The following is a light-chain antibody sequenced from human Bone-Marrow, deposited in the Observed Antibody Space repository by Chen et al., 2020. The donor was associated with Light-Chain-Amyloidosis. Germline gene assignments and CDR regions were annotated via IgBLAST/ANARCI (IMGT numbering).Light chain of an antibody. J-gene: IGLJ3*02. CDR3: QVWDRSSDRPV. V-gene: IGLV3-21*02. CDR2: DDS. CDR1: NIGSTS. Sequence: SYVLTQPSSVSVAPGQTATIACGGNNIGSTSVHWYQQTPGQVPLLVVYDDSDRPSGIPERLSGSNSGNPATLTSSRVEAGDEADYYCQVWDRSSDRPVFGGGTKLTVL.